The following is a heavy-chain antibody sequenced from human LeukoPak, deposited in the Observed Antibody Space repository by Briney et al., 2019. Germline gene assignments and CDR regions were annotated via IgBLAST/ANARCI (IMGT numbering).Heavy chain of an antibody. CDR3: VRDRSASSGYYALGY. Sequence: GGSLRLSCAASGFTGSSKYMTWVRQAPGKGLEWLSVIYSGGDTYYADFVRGRFTISRDNSKNMVFLQMRSLRAEDTAVYYCVRDRSASSGYYALGYWGQGTLVTVSS. V-gene: IGHV3-66*01. D-gene: IGHD3-22*01. CDR2: IYSGGDT. J-gene: IGHJ4*02. CDR1: GFTGSSKY.